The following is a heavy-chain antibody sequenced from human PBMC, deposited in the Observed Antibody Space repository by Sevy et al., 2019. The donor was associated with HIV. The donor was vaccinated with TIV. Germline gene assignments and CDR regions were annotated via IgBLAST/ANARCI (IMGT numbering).Heavy chain of an antibody. CDR3: VKDPDYDFWRGDYGMDV. CDR2: ISSDGGGT. CDR1: GFTFRNYA. J-gene: IGHJ6*02. D-gene: IGHD3-3*01. Sequence: GGSLRLCCSASGFTFRNYAMNWVRQAPGKGLKYVSAISSDGGGTYYADSVRGRFTISRDNSKNTLYLQMRSLRVEDTAVYYCVKDPDYDFWRGDYGMDVWGQGTTVTVSS. V-gene: IGHV3-64D*06.